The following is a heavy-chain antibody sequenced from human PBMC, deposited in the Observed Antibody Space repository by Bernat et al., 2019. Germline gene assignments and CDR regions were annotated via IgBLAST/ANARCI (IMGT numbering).Heavy chain of an antibody. CDR1: GFTFLSHW. D-gene: IGHD3-16*01. Sequence: EVQLVQSGAALVQPGGPLRLSCAASGFTFLSHWMCWLRQAPGKGLEWVANIKSDGSAKYYVDSVKGRFTISRDNVNNSLYLQMNSLRADDTAVYYCARDPGWGALDLWGQGTMVTVSS. V-gene: IGHV3-7*03. CDR3: ARDPGWGALDL. J-gene: IGHJ3*01. CDR2: IKSDGSAK.